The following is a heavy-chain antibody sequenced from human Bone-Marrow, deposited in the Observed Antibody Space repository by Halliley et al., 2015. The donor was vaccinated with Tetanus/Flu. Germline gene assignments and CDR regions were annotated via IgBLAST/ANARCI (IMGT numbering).Heavy chain of an antibody. Sequence: GGVSNISRDGGVIALGGAVKGRFTVSKDNARNSLYLQMDSLGAEDAAVYYCARNRGGGGGYFDYWGRGTLVTVSS. CDR3: ARNRGGGGGYFDY. D-gene: IGHD2-15*01. CDR2: ISRDGGVI. J-gene: IGHJ4*02. V-gene: IGHV3-7*04.